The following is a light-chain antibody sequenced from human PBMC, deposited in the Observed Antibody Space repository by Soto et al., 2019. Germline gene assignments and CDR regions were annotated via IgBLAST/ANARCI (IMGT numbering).Light chain of an antibody. J-gene: IGKJ1*01. CDR2: GAS. CDR1: QSVSSN. CDR3: QQYNTDFLWK. Sequence: IVMTHSPATLSVSPWERATLSCRSSQSVSSNLAWYQQKPGQAPRLLIYGASTRATGIPARFSGSGSGTEFTLTISSLQPDDFATYYRQQYNTDFLWKFGQGTKVDIK. V-gene: IGKV3-15*01.